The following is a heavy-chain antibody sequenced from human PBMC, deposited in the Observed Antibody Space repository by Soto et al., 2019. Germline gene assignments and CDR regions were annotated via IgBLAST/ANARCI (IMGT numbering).Heavy chain of an antibody. D-gene: IGHD1-26*01. CDR2: INPNSGDT. J-gene: IGHJ6*02. V-gene: IGHV1-2*02. Sequence: QVQLVQSGTEVKRPGDSVKVSCKASGYTFTGYYVHWVRQAPGQGLEWMGWINPNSGDTYLAQRFQGRVTMNRDTSIGTADMELRGLTSDDTAEYYCAKGGAIVAASTRVYLYNAMDVWGQGTTVTVSS. CDR1: GYTFTGYY. CDR3: AKGGAIVAASTRVYLYNAMDV.